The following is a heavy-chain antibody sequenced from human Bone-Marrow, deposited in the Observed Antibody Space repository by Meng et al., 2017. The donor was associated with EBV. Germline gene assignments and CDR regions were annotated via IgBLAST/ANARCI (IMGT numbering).Heavy chain of an antibody. V-gene: IGHV1-69*12. J-gene: IGHJ6*02. CDR3: ARVLSPAVHGLDV. Sequence: FQWGRSWAEGKMHGSVGKVTWKGSGARVTDYAITWVRVAPGQGLEWMGGIIPFLGTAHSAQMFKGRVTITADGSTSTSYMELSSLKSEDTAVYYCARVLSPAVHGLDVWGQGTTVTVSS. CDR2: IIPFLGTA. D-gene: IGHD3-3*01. CDR1: GARVTDYA.